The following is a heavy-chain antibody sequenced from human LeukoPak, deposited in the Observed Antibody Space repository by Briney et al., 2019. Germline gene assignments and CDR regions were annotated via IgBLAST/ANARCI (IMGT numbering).Heavy chain of an antibody. CDR2: IYYSGST. J-gene: IGHJ6*03. CDR1: GGSISSGSYY. V-gene: IGHV4-39*07. D-gene: IGHD5-18*01. Sequence: SETLSLTCTVSGGSISSGSYYWGWIRQPPGKGLEWIGSIYYSGSTYYNPSLKSRVTISVDTSKNQFSLKLSSVTAADTAVYYCARNRGYSYGWGNYYYYMDVWGKGTTVTVSS. CDR3: ARNRGYSYGWGNYYYYMDV.